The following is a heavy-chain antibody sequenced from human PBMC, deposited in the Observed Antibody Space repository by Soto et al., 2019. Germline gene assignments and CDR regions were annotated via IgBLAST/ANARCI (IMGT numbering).Heavy chain of an antibody. V-gene: IGHV1-8*01. CDR2: MNPNSGNT. D-gene: IGHD2-15*01. CDR1: CYTFTNYD. CDR3: ARTLGGSSPNQYYYYYYGMDV. J-gene: IGHJ6*02. Sequence: ASVKVSCQASCYTFTNYDINWVRQAPGQRVGGVGWMNPNSGNTGHAQKFQGRVTMTRNTSISTAYMELSSLRSEDTAVYYCARTLGGSSPNQYYYYYYGMDVWGQGTTVTVSS.